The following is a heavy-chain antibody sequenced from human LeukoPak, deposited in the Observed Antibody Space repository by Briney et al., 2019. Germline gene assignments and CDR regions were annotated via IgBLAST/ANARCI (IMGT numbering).Heavy chain of an antibody. CDR3: AREGRVRSSWYSYYYYYGMDV. CDR2: INSDGSWT. J-gene: IGHJ6*02. D-gene: IGHD6-13*01. CDR1: GNYW. Sequence: AGGSLRLSCAASGNYWMHWVRQVPGKGLVWVSHINSDGSWTSYADSVKGRFTISKDNAKNTVYLQMNSLRAENTAVYYCAREGRVRSSWYSYYYYYGMDVWGQGTTVTVSS. V-gene: IGHV3-74*01.